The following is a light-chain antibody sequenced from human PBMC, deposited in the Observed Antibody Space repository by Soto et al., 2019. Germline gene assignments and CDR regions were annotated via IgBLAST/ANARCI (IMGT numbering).Light chain of an antibody. Sequence: QSALKQPASVSGSPGQSSPISCTGTSSDVGGYNYVSWYQHHPGKAPKLIIYDVTNRPSGVSNPFSGSKSGNTASLTISGLQPEDEADYYCSSYTTSNTRQIVFGTGTKVTVL. J-gene: IGLJ1*01. CDR2: DVT. CDR3: SSYTTSNTRQIV. CDR1: SSDVGGYNY. V-gene: IGLV2-14*03.